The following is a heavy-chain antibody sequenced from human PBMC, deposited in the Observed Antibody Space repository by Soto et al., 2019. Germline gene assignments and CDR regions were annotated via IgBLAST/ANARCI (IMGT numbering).Heavy chain of an antibody. CDR2: ISGGGSTT. J-gene: IGHJ1*01. CDR3: ARDQAAGGTISRYFQD. Sequence: GGSLRLSCEASEFTFSSYAMSWVRQAPGKGLEWVSGISGGGSTTYYADSVKGRFTISRDNSKNTLYLQVNSLRAEDTAVYYCARDQAAGGTISRYFQDWGQGTLVTVSS. V-gene: IGHV3-23*01. D-gene: IGHD6-13*01. CDR1: EFTFSSYA.